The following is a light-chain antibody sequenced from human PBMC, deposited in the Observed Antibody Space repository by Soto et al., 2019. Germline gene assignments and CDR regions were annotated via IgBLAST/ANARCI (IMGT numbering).Light chain of an antibody. CDR3: LSYTSSITWV. V-gene: IGLV2-14*01. CDR1: TSDVGGYNF. Sequence: QSALTQPASVSGSPGQSITISCTGTTSDVGGYNFVSWYQQHPGKAPKLMIYEVSNRPSGVSHRFSGSKSGNTASLTISGLQAEYEADYYCLSYTSSITWVFGGGTKLTVL. J-gene: IGLJ3*02. CDR2: EVS.